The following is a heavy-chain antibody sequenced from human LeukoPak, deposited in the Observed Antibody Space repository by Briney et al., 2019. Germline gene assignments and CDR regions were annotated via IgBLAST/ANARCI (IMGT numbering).Heavy chain of an antibody. Sequence: NPSETLSLTCTVSGGSISSSSYYWGWIRQPPGKGLEWTGSIYYSGSTYYNPSLKSRVTISVDTSKNQFSLKLSSVTAADTAVYYCARSSYSSGWYTDWGQGTLVTVSS. CDR3: ARSSYSSGWYTD. V-gene: IGHV4-39*07. CDR1: GGSISSSSYY. D-gene: IGHD6-19*01. CDR2: IYYSGST. J-gene: IGHJ4*02.